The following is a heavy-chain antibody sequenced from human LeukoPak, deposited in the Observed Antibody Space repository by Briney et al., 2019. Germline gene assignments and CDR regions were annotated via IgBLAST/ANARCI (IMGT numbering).Heavy chain of an antibody. Sequence: PGGSLRLSCAASGFTFSSYAMNWVRQAPGKGLEWVSYISSSGSTIYYADSVKGRFTISRDNAKNSLYLQMNSLRAEDTAVYYCARAGARGYSGYDHNRHFDYWGQGTLVAVSS. CDR2: ISSSGSTI. J-gene: IGHJ4*02. CDR1: GFTFSSYA. CDR3: ARAGARGYSGYDHNRHFDY. D-gene: IGHD5-12*01. V-gene: IGHV3-48*03.